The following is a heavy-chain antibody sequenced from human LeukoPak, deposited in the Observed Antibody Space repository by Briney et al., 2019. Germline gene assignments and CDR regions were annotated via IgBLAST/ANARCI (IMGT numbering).Heavy chain of an antibody. J-gene: IGHJ6*02. CDR3: AKEAKVLYGDYTAYYGMDV. D-gene: IGHD4-17*01. CDR2: ISDGGGSA. V-gene: IGHV3-23*01. Sequence: PGGSLRLSCAASGFIFSGSDMSWVRQAPGKGLEWVSTISDGGGSAYYADSVKGRFTISRDNSKNTLYLQMNSLRAEDTAVYYCAKEAKVLYGDYTAYYGMDVWGQGTTVTVSS. CDR1: GFIFSGSD.